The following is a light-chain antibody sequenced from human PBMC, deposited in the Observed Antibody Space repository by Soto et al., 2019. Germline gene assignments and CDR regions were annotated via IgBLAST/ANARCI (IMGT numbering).Light chain of an antibody. J-gene: IGKJ1*01. CDR3: QQYNNWPPWT. CDR1: QSVSSN. V-gene: IGKV3-15*01. CDR2: GAS. Sequence: DIVMTQSPATLSVSPGERATLSCRASQSVSSNLAWYQQKPGQAPRLLIYGASTRATGIPARFSGSGSGTEFTLTISSLQSEDFAVFYCQQYNNWPPWTFGQGTKVEI.